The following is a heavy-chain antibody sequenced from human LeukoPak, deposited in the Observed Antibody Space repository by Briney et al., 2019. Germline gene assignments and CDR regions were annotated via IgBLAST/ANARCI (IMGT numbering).Heavy chain of an antibody. CDR2: ISGIGGST. D-gene: IGHD3-10*01. CDR3: AKALSYGSGPYYFDY. Sequence: GGSLRLSCAPSGFTFSSYAMSWVRQAPVKGLDWVSAISGIGGSTYYADSGKGRFTISRDNSKNTLYLQMNSLRAEDTAIYYCAKALSYGSGPYYFDYWGQGTLVTVSS. CDR1: GFTFSSYA. J-gene: IGHJ4*02. V-gene: IGHV3-23*01.